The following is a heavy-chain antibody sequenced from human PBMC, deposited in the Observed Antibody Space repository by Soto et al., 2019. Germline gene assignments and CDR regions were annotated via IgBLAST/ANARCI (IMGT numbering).Heavy chain of an antibody. CDR2: IIPVFNTT. Sequence: QVHLVQSEAEVKKPGFSVKVSCKASGGTFSSYTVSWVRQAPGQGLEWVGGIIPVFNTTYYAQKFQGRVTILADKSTSTAYMELSNLRSEDTAVYYCARSLGRGWTPYWGQGTLVTVSS. D-gene: IGHD6-19*01. CDR3: ARSLGRGWTPY. J-gene: IGHJ4*02. CDR1: GGTFSSYT. V-gene: IGHV1-69*06.